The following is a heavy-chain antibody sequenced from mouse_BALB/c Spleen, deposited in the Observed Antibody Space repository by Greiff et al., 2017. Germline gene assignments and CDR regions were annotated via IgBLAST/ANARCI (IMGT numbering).Heavy chain of an antibody. D-gene: IGHD1-1*01. CDR1: GFTFSSFG. V-gene: IGHV5-17*02. Sequence: EVKVVESGGGLVQPGGSRKLSCAASGFTFSSFGMHWVRQAPEKGLEWVAYISSGSSTIYYADTVKGRFTISRDNPKNTLFLQMTSLRSEDTAMYYCARWGVVATRAMDYWGQGTSVTVSS. CDR2: ISSGSSTI. J-gene: IGHJ4*01. CDR3: ARWGVVATRAMDY.